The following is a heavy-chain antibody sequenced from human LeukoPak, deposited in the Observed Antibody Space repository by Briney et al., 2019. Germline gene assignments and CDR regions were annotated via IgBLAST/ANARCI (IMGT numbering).Heavy chain of an antibody. Sequence: GGSLRLSCAASGFTFSTYGMNWVRQAPGKGLEWVSYISSSSTTIYYADSVKGRFTISRDNAKNSLYLQMNSLRAEDTAVYYCASLYSSGFYDAFDIWGQGTMVTVSS. V-gene: IGHV3-48*04. J-gene: IGHJ3*02. CDR2: ISSSSTTI. D-gene: IGHD6-19*01. CDR1: GFTFSTYG. CDR3: ASLYSSGFYDAFDI.